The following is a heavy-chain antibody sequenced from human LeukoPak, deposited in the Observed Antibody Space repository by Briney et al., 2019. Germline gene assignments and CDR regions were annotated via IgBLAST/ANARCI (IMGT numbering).Heavy chain of an antibody. CDR3: ARDLHRAYSSSWDYYYGMDV. CDR1: GYTFTSYG. V-gene: IGHV1-18*01. D-gene: IGHD6-13*01. Sequence: ASVKVSCKASGYTFTSYGISWVRQAPGQGLEWMGWISAYNGNTNYAQKLQGRVTMTTDTSTSTAYMELRSLRSDDTAVYYCARDLHRAYSSSWDYYYGMDVWGQGTTVTVSS. CDR2: ISAYNGNT. J-gene: IGHJ6*02.